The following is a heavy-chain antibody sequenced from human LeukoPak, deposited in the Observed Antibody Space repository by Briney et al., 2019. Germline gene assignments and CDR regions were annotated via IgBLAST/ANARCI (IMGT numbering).Heavy chain of an antibody. CDR1: GYSFTDYY. J-gene: IGHJ4*01. D-gene: IGHD2-2*01. CDR3: ARSTSTYYYSDY. Sequence: ASVKVSCKASGYSFTDYYIHWVRQAPGQGLEWMGRINPKSGGATYAQMIRGRVSMTTDTFISTAYMELNRLSSDDTAVYFCARSTSTYYYSDYWGHGSLVAVSS. V-gene: IGHV1-2*06. CDR2: INPKSGGA.